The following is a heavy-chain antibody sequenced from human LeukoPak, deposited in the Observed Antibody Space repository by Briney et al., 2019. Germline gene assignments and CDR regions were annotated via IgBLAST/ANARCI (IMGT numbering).Heavy chain of an antibody. V-gene: IGHV4-59*01. CDR3: ARVRWLHAYYTYYYMDV. CDR2: IYHSGST. CDR1: DDSINTYY. D-gene: IGHD3-22*01. J-gene: IGHJ6*03. Sequence: SETLSLTCTVSDDSINTYYWSWIRQPPGKGLAWIGYIYHSGSTNYNPSLRSRVTISVDTSKSQLSLKLNSVTAADTAVYFCARVRWLHAYYTYYYMDVWGRGTTVTVSS.